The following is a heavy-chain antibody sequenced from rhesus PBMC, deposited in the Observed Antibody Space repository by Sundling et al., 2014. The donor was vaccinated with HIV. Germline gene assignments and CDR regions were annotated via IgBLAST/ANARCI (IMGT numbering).Heavy chain of an antibody. D-gene: IGHD3-3*01. Sequence: QVQLQESGPGLVKPSETLSLTCAVSGGSISDTYYWNWIRQPPGKGLEWIGSIYGSGGSNYLNPSLKSRVTLSVDTSTNQISLKLASVTAADTAVYYCARDYTIWTSSLGYWGQGVLVTVSS. CDR2: IYGSGGSN. J-gene: IGHJ4*01. CDR1: GGSISDTYY. V-gene: IGHV4S9*01. CDR3: ARDYTIWTSSLGY.